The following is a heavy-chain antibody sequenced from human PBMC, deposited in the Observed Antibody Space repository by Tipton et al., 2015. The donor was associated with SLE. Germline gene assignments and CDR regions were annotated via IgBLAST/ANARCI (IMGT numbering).Heavy chain of an antibody. CDR2: IYYSGST. D-gene: IGHD1-1*01. Sequence: TLSLTCTVSGGSISSYYWSWIRQPPGKGLEWIGYIYYSGSTNYNPSLKSRVTISVDTSKNQFSLKLSSVTAADTAVYYCAREGTGTTRTFDYWGQGTLVTASS. J-gene: IGHJ4*02. CDR1: GGSISSYY. V-gene: IGHV4-59*01. CDR3: AREGTGTTRTFDY.